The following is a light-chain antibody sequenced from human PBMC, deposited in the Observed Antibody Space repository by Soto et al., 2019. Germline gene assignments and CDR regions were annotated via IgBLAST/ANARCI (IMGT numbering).Light chain of an antibody. J-gene: IGKJ5*01. Sequence: EIVLTQSPATLSLSPGQRATLSCRASQSVGNSLSWYRQRPGQAPRLLIYDAFNRATGVPARFSGGGSGTDFTLTISSLEPEDFAVYYCQQRSNWFTFGQGTRLEIK. V-gene: IGKV3-11*01. CDR3: QQRSNWFT. CDR1: QSVGNS. CDR2: DAF.